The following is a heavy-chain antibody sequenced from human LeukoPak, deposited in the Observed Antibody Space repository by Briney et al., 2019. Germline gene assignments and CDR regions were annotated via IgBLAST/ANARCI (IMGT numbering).Heavy chain of an antibody. Sequence: ASVKVSCKASGYTFTGYYMHWVRQAPGQGLEWMGWINPNSGGTNYAQKFQGRVTMTRDTSISTAYMELSRLRSDDTAVYYCARVRGYSYGYQDYWGQGTLVTVSS. D-gene: IGHD5-18*01. CDR3: ARVRGYSYGYQDY. CDR1: GYTFTGYY. V-gene: IGHV1-2*02. CDR2: INPNSGGT. J-gene: IGHJ4*02.